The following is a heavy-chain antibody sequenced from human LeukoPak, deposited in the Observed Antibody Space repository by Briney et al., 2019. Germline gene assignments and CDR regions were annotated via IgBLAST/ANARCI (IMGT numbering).Heavy chain of an antibody. CDR2: IYYSGST. CDR3: ARGIGYYAFDI. CDR1: GGSISSYY. V-gene: IGHV4-59*08. Sequence: SETLSLTCTVSGGSISSYYWSWIRQPPGKGLEWIGYIYYSGSTNYNPSLKSRVTISVKTSKNQFSLKLRSVTAADTAVYYCARGIGYYAFDIWGQGTMITVSS. J-gene: IGHJ3*02. D-gene: IGHD3-22*01.